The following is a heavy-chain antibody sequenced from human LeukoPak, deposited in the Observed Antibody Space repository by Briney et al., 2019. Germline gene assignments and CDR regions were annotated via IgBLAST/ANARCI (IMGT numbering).Heavy chain of an antibody. J-gene: IGHJ4*02. V-gene: IGHV1-2*02. CDR2: INPNSGGT. D-gene: IGHD4-17*01. CDR3: ARIGRYGDLFL. Sequence: GASVKVSCKASGGTFSSYAISWVRQAPGQGLEWMGWINPNSGGTDYAQKFQGRVTMTRDTSISTAYMELSRLRSDDTAVYYCARIGRYGDLFLWGQGTLVTVSS. CDR1: GGTFSSYA.